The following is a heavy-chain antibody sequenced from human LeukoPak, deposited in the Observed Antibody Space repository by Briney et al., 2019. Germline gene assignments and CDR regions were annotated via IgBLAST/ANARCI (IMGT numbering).Heavy chain of an antibody. J-gene: IGHJ4*02. V-gene: IGHV3-48*03. CDR3: ASRYCSSTSCTLGY. CDR2: ISSSGSTK. CDR1: GFTLSSYE. Sequence: SGGSLRLSCAASGFTLSSYEMNWVRQAPGKGLEWVSYISSSGSTKYYADSVKGRCTISRDNAENSLYLQMNSLRAEDTAVYYCASRYCSSTSCTLGYWGQGTLVTVSS. D-gene: IGHD2-2*01.